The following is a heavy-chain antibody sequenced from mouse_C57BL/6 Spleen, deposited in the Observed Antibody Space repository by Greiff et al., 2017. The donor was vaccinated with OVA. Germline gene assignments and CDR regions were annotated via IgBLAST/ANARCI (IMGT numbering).Heavy chain of an antibody. J-gene: IGHJ4*01. CDR3: ARSVGDYYAMDY. V-gene: IGHV1-4*01. CDR2: INPSSGYT. CDR1: GYTFTSYT. Sequence: VKLMESGAELVRPGASVKMSCKASGYTFTSYTMHWVKQSPGQGLEWIGYINPSSGYTKYNQKFKDKATLTEDKASSTPYLQMSSLTSEDTAVYYCARSVGDYYAMDYWGQGTSVTVSS.